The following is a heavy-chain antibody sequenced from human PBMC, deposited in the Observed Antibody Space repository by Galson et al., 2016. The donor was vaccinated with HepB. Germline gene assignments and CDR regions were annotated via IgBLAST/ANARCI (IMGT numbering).Heavy chain of an antibody. CDR3: AKDAILACGTGCYTDY. Sequence: SLRLSCAASGFTFSSYGMHWVRQAPGKGLEWVAVIWYDGGKKYYADSVKGRFAISRDNSKNTLYLQMNSLRTEDTAVYYCAKDAILACGTGCYTDYWGQGTLVTVSS. V-gene: IGHV3-33*06. D-gene: IGHD2-2*02. CDR2: IWYDGGKK. J-gene: IGHJ4*02. CDR1: GFTFSSYG.